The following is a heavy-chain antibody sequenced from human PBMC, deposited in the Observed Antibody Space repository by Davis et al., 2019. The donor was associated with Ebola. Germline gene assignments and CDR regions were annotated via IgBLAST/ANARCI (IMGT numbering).Heavy chain of an antibody. J-gene: IGHJ4*02. V-gene: IGHV3-23*01. D-gene: IGHD3-22*01. CDR2: ISGSGGST. CDR1: DFTFSSYA. Sequence: PGGSLRLSCAASDFTFSSYAMSWVRQPPGKGLEWVSSISGSGGSTYYADSVKGRFTISRDNSKNTLFLQMNSLRAEDTAVYYCGTGGLWRLLLLDYWGQGTLVTVSS. CDR3: GTGGLWRLLLLDY.